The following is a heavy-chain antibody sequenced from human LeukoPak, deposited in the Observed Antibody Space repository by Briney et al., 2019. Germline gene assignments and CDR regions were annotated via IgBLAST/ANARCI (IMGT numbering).Heavy chain of an antibody. CDR1: GFTFSSYG. J-gene: IGHJ1*01. Sequence: GGSLRLSCAASGFTFSSYGMHWVRQAPGKGLEWVAVISYDGSNKYYADSVKGRFTISTDNTKNTLYLQMNSLRAEDTAVYYCGKGPEGLHNGEYFQHWGQGALVTVSS. CDR2: ISYDGSNK. V-gene: IGHV3-30*18. CDR3: GKGPEGLHNGEYFQH. D-gene: IGHD3-10*01.